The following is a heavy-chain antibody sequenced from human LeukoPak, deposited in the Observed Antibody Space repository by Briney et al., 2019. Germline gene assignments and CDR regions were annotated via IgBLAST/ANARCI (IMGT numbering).Heavy chain of an antibody. D-gene: IGHD2-8*01. CDR1: AGSFSGYY. Sequence: SETLSLTFAVYAGSFSGYYWSRIPQPPGKGLEWIWEINHSGSTNSDPSLKSQVTISHDTTNNQFSLKLRSVSAPGTAVYYCARGRCTNGVWYGRNDYWGQGTLVTVSS. CDR2: INHSGST. CDR3: ARGRCTNGVWYGRNDY. J-gene: IGHJ4*02. V-gene: IGHV4-34*01.